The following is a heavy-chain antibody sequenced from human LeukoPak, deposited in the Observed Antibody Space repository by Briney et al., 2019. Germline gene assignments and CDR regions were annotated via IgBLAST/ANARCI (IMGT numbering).Heavy chain of an antibody. CDR3: ARDGAVSGYSFDY. V-gene: IGHV4-34*01. J-gene: IGHJ4*02. Sequence: SETLSLTCAVYGDSFSGYYWSWIRQPPGKGLEWIAEINHRGSTHYNPSLKSRVNISADTSKSQFSLNLDSVTAADTAVYYCARDGAVSGYSFDYWGQGILVTVSS. CDR2: INHRGST. CDR1: GDSFSGYY. D-gene: IGHD3-22*01.